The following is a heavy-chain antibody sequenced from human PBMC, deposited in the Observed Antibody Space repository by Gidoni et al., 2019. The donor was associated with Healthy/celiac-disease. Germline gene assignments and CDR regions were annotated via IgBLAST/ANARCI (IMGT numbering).Heavy chain of an antibody. J-gene: IGHJ4*02. V-gene: IGHV3-33*01. CDR3: ARDNGQWLVPDY. CDR2: IWYDGSNK. Sequence: QVQLVESGGGVVKPGRSLRLSCAASGFTFSRYGMHWVRKAPGKGLEWVAVIWYDGSNKYYADSVKGRFTISRDNSKNTLYLQMNSLRAEDTAVYYCARDNGQWLVPDYWGQGTLVTVSS. CDR1: GFTFSRYG. D-gene: IGHD6-19*01.